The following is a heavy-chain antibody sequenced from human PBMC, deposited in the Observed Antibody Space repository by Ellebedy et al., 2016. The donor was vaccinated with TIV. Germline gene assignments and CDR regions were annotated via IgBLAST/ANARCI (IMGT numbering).Heavy chain of an antibody. Sequence: ASVKVSCKASGGTFSSYAISWVRQAPGQGLEWMGGIIPIFGTANYAQKFQGRVTITADESTSTAYMELSSLRSEDTAVYYCARAARGYLWELYTWGQGTLVTVSS. D-gene: IGHD1-26*01. CDR2: IIPIFGTA. J-gene: IGHJ5*02. CDR3: ARAARGYLWELYT. V-gene: IGHV1-69*13. CDR1: GGTFSSYA.